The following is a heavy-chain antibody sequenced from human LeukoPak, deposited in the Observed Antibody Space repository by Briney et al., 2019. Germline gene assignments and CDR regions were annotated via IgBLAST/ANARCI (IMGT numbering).Heavy chain of an antibody. CDR3: ARVKEARRVAVAIDYFDY. J-gene: IGHJ4*02. V-gene: IGHV1-46*01. D-gene: IGHD6-19*01. Sequence: ASVKVSCKASGYTFTSNYIHWVRQAPGQGLECMGMIYPRDGSTSYAQKFQGRVTMTRDTSTSTVYMELSSLRSEDTAVYYCARVKEARRVAVAIDYFDYWGQGTLVTVSS. CDR1: GYTFTSNY. CDR2: IYPRDGST.